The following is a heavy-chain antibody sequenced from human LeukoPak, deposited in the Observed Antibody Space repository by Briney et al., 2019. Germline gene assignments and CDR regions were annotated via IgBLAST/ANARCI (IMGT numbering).Heavy chain of an antibody. CDR1: GYTFSGYG. V-gene: IGHV1-2*02. D-gene: IGHD4-23*01. J-gene: IGHJ4*02. Sequence: GASVKVSCKAFGYTFSGYGISWVRQAPGQGLEWMGWINPSSGGTNYAQKFQGRVTMTRDTSISTAYLELGRLKSDDTALYYCATGGNEFDYWGQGTLVTVSS. CDR2: INPSSGGT. CDR3: ATGGNEFDY.